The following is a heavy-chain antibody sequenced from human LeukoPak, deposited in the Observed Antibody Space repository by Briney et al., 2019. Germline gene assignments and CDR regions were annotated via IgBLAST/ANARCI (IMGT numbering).Heavy chain of an antibody. V-gene: IGHV1-8*03. Sequence: ASVKVSCKASGYTFTRYDINWVRQATGQGLEWMGWINTKSGMTGHAQKFQGRITITKDTFISTVYMELSSLSSEDTAVYYCARDILTTGGGAFDIWGQGTMVTVSS. CDR1: GYTFTRYD. D-gene: IGHD4-17*01. CDR2: INTKSGMT. J-gene: IGHJ3*02. CDR3: ARDILTTGGGAFDI.